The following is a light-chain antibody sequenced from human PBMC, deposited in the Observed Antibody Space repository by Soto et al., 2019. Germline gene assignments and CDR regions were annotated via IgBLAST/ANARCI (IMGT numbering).Light chain of an antibody. CDR2: DAS. CDR1: QSVSTY. Sequence: IVLTQSPATLSLSPGERATLSCRASQSVSTYLAWYRQKPGQAPRLLIYDASNRATGIPARFSGGGSGTDFTLTISSLETEDFAVYYCQQRSNWITFGQGTRLEIE. V-gene: IGKV3-11*01. CDR3: QQRSNWIT. J-gene: IGKJ5*01.